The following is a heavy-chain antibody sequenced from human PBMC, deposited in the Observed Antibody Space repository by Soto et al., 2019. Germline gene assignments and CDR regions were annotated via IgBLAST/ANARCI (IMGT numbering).Heavy chain of an antibody. Sequence: PGGSLRLSCAASGFTFSSYSMNWVRQAPGKGLEWVSSISSSSSYIYYADSVKGRFTISRDNAKNSLYLQMNSLRAEDTAVYYCARDHGYCSGGSCFNWFDPRGQGTLVTVSS. V-gene: IGHV3-21*01. CDR3: ARDHGYCSGGSCFNWFDP. D-gene: IGHD2-15*01. CDR1: GFTFSSYS. J-gene: IGHJ5*02. CDR2: ISSSSSYI.